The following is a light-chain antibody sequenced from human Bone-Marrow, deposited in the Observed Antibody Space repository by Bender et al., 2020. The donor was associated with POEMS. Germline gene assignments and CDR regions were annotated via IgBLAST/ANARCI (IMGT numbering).Light chain of an antibody. CDR3: QTWDSSTSWV. V-gene: IGLV3-1*01. CDR2: QNN. J-gene: IGLJ3*02. Sequence: SCDLTQPPSLSVSPGQTARITCSGNELERKYVYWYQQKAGQSPVLLIFQNNRRPSDIPQRFTGSNSGNTATLTISGTQTVDEADFYCQTWDSSTSWVFGGGTHLTVL. CDR1: ELERKY.